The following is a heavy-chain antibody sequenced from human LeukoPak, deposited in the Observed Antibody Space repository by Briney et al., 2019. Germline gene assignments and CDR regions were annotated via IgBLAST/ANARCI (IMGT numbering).Heavy chain of an antibody. CDR3: ARVRGYSYGWSFDY. CDR1: GGSTSSYY. Sequence: SETLSLTCTVSGGSTSSYYWRWIRQPPGRVREWVGYIYYSGSTNYNPSLKSRVTISVDTSKNQFSLKLSSVTAADTAVYYCARVRGYSYGWSFDYWGQGTLVTVSS. V-gene: IGHV4-59*08. CDR2: IYYSGST. J-gene: IGHJ4*02. D-gene: IGHD5-18*01.